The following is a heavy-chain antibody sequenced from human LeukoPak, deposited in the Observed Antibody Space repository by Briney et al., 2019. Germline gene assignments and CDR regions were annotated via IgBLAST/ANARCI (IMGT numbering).Heavy chain of an antibody. D-gene: IGHD3-16*02. V-gene: IGHV3-23*01. CDR2: ISGGIMINT. CDR3: AKDPVVGAPHVFDI. CDR1: GFTFSTYA. Sequence: GGSLRLSCAASGFTFSTYALSWVRQAPGKGLEWVAAISGGIMINTYYTDSVKGRFTISRDNSKNTLYLQMNSLRDDDTAVYYCAKDPVVGAPHVFDIWGQGTMVTVSS. J-gene: IGHJ3*02.